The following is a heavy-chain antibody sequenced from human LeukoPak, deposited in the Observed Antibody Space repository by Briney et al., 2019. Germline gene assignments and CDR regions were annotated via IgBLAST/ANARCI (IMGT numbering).Heavy chain of an antibody. CDR1: GFTFSNAW. D-gene: IGHD5-18*01. CDR2: IKSKTDGGTT. CDR3: TTESYGPDFDY. V-gene: IGHV3-15*01. Sequence: GGSLRLSCAASGFTFSNAWMSWVRQAPGKGLEWVARIKSKTDGGTTDYAAPVKGRFTISRDDSKNTLYLQMNSLKTEDTAVYYCTTESYGPDFDYWGQGTLVTVSS. J-gene: IGHJ4*02.